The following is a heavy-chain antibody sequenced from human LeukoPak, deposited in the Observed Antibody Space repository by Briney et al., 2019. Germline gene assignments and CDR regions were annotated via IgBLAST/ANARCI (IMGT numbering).Heavy chain of an antibody. CDR2: MCGTAGCT. V-gene: IGHV3-23*01. D-gene: IGHD3-22*01. Sequence: PGGSLRLSCQASGFTFYMYAMSWVRQAPGKGLEWVASMCGTAGCTFYPDSVKGRFTISRDNSKNVLYLRMNSLTAEDTAIYYCAKDRPNFHENSGHYYRRDGDSCGQGTLVTVSS. CDR1: GFTFYMYA. J-gene: IGHJ5*01. CDR3: AKDRPNFHENSGHYYRRDGDS.